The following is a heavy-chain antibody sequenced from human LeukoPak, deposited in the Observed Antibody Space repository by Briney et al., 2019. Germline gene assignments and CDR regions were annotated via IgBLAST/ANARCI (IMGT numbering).Heavy chain of an antibody. CDR3: ARVQGSIEFGEFYGMDV. J-gene: IGHJ6*02. Sequence: SVKVSCKASGGTFSSYAISWARHAPGQGLEWMGGIMPILGTANYAQKFQGRVTTTADESTSTAYMDLSSLRSEDTAVYYCARVQGSIEFGEFYGMDVWGQGTTVTVSS. CDR1: GGTFSSYA. V-gene: IGHV1-69*13. CDR2: IMPILGTA. D-gene: IGHD3-10*01.